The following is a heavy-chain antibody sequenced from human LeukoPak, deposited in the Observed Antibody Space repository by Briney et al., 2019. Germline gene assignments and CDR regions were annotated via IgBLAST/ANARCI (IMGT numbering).Heavy chain of an antibody. CDR1: GFTFSDYY. CDR2: ISSSGSTI. Sequence: GGSLRLSCAASGFTFSDYYMSWIRQAPGKGLEWVSYISSSGSTIYYADSVKGRFTISRDNAKNSLYLQMNSLRAEDTAVYYCARALNGGSGSYIFRYFDLWGRGTLVTVSS. D-gene: IGHD3-10*01. V-gene: IGHV3-11*01. J-gene: IGHJ2*01. CDR3: ARALNGGSGSYIFRYFDL.